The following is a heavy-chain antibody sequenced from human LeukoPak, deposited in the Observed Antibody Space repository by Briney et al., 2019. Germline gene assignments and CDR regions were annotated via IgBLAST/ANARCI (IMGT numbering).Heavy chain of an antibody. CDR1: GGSISSSSYY. Sequence: SETLSLTCTVSGGSISSSSYYWGWIRQPPGKGLEWIGEIYHSGSTNYNPSLKSRVTISVDESKNQFSLKLSSVTAADTAVYYCARGDLFYYGSGSLDYWGQGTLVTVSS. D-gene: IGHD3-10*01. CDR2: IYHSGST. V-gene: IGHV4-39*07. CDR3: ARGDLFYYGSGSLDY. J-gene: IGHJ4*02.